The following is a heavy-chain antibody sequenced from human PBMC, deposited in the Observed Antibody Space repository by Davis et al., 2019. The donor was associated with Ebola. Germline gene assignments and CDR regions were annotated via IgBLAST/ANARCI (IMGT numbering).Heavy chain of an antibody. J-gene: IGHJ5*02. V-gene: IGHV1-2*06. Sequence: AASVKVSCKASGYTFTGYYMHWVRQAPGQGLEWMGRINPNSGGTNYAQKFQGRVTMTRDTSISTAYMELSSLKSDDTAVYYCARDLYCSSPTCYLNWFVPWGQGTLVTVSS. CDR1: GYTFTGYY. CDR3: ARDLYCSSPTCYLNWFVP. CDR2: INPNSGGT. D-gene: IGHD2-2*01.